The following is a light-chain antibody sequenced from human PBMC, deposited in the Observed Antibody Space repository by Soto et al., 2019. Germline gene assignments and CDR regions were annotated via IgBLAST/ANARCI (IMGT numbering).Light chain of an antibody. CDR2: EVS. Sequence: QSVLTQPASVSGSPGQSITISCTGTSSDVGGYNYVSWYQQHPSKSRKLMIYEVSNRPSGVSNRFSFSKSSNTPSLTISGLQADGEADYYCRAVTSSSALCVFGTGTKVTVX. CDR1: SSDVGGYNY. CDR3: RAVTSSSALCV. V-gene: IGLV2-14*01. J-gene: IGLJ1*01.